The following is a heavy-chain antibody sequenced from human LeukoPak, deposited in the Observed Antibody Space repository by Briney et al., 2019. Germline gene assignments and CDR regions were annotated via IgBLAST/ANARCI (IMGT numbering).Heavy chain of an antibody. J-gene: IGHJ3*02. Sequence: ASVKVSCKASGYTFTSYYMHWVRQAPGQGLEWMGIINPSGGSTSYAQKLQGRVTMTTDTSTSTAYMELRSLRSDDTAVYYCARDGIQLWLKAADAFDIWGQGTMVTVSS. D-gene: IGHD5-18*01. CDR2: INPSGGST. CDR1: GYTFTSYY. CDR3: ARDGIQLWLKAADAFDI. V-gene: IGHV1-46*01.